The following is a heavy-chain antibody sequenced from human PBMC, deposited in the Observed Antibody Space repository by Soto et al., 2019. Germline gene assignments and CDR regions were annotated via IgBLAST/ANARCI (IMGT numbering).Heavy chain of an antibody. CDR1: GFTFSSYA. J-gene: IGHJ4*02. CDR3: ARDRSRDGHPSWIDY. Sequence: ESGGGVVQPGRSLRLSCAASGFTFSSYAMHWVRQAPGKGLEWVAVISYDGSNKYYADSVKGRFTISRDNSKNTLYLQMNSLRAEDTAVYYCARDRSRDGHPSWIDYWGQGTLVTVSS. V-gene: IGHV3-30-3*01. D-gene: IGHD2-2*01. CDR2: ISYDGSNK.